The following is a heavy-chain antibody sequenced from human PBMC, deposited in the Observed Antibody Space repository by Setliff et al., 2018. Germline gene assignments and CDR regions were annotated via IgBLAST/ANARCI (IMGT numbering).Heavy chain of an antibody. CDR2: INPDTGDT. J-gene: IGHJ4*02. V-gene: IGHV1-2*02. D-gene: IGHD3-16*01. Sequence: ASVKVSCKASGNIFTGHFLHWVRQAPGQGLEWMGWINPDTGDTHYPVNFQGRVTLTRDTSTSTAYMELTGLRYDDTAIYYCARDPLGLEDITLFDYWGQGTLVTVSS. CDR3: ARDPLGLEDITLFDY. CDR1: GNIFTGHF.